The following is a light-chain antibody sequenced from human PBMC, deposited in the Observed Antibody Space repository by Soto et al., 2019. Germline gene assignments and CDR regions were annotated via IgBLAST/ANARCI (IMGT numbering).Light chain of an antibody. CDR2: EVT. CDR1: SCDVGGYNL. Sequence: HSVLTQPASLSGAPGQSVTLPCTGNSCDVGGYNLVSWYQQHPGKAPKLMIYEVTERPSGVSNRFSGSKSGNTASLTISGLQPDDEADYYCCSYAGNSEVFGTGTKVTVL. V-gene: IGLV2-23*02. J-gene: IGLJ1*01. CDR3: CSYAGNSEV.